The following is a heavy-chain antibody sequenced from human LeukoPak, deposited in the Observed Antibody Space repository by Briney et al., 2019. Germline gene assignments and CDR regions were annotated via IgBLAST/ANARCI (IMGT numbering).Heavy chain of an antibody. CDR1: GFTFSSYA. CDR3: ARDHAIVVVPAAPSGAFDI. J-gene: IGHJ3*02. CDR2: ISYDGSNK. Sequence: GGSLRLSCAASGFTFSSYAMHWVRQAPGKGLEWVAVISYDGSNKYYADSVKGGFTISRDNSKNTLYLQMNSLRAEDTAVYYCARDHAIVVVPAAPSGAFDIWGQGTMVTVSS. V-gene: IGHV3-30-3*01. D-gene: IGHD2-2*01.